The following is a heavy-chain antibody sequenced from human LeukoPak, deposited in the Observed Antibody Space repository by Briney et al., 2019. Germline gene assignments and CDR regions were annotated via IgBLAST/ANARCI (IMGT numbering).Heavy chain of an antibody. V-gene: IGHV4-30-4*08. J-gene: IGHJ3*02. CDR3: ARDQGSGLKDAFDI. Sequence: SETLSLTCTVSGYSVSSGYYWGWIRQPPGKGLEWIGYIYYSGSTYYNPSLKSRVTISVDTSKNQFSLKLSSVTAADTAVYYCARDQGSGLKDAFDIWGQGTMVTVSS. CDR2: IYYSGST. CDR1: GYSVSSGYY. D-gene: IGHD2-15*01.